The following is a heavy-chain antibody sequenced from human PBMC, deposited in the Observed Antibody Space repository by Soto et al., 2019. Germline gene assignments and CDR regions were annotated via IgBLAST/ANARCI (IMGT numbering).Heavy chain of an antibody. CDR3: AKDLSIAVAGTSFDY. CDR2: ISYDGSNK. CDR1: GFTFSSYG. Sequence: GGSLRLSCADSGFTFSSYGMHWVRQAPGKGLEWVAVISYDGSNKYYADSVKGRFTISRDNSKNTLYLQMNSLRAEDTAVYYCAKDLSIAVAGTSFDYWGQGTLVTVSS. D-gene: IGHD6-19*01. V-gene: IGHV3-30*18. J-gene: IGHJ4*02.